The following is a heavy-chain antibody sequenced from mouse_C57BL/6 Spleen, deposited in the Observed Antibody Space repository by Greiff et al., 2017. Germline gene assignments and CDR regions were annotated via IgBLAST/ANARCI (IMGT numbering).Heavy chain of an antibody. CDR2: ISSGGSYT. J-gene: IGHJ4*01. CDR1: GFTFSSYG. CDR3: ARASNGYAMDY. V-gene: IGHV5-6*02. Sequence: EVMLVESGGDLVKPGGSLKLSCAASGFTFSSYGMSWVRQTPDTRLEWVATISSGGSYTYYPDSVKGRFTISRDNAKNTLYLQMSSLKSEDTAMYCCARASNGYAMDYWGQGTSVTVSS.